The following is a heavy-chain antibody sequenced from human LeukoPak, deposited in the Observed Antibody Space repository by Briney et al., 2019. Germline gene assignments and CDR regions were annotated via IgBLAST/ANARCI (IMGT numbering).Heavy chain of an antibody. Sequence: QPGGSLRLSCAASGFTFSSYATSWVRQAPGRGLEWVSSISGNGAGTYYADSVKGRFTISRDNSKNTLYLQMNSLRAEDTALYYCAKSGARNYFDYWGQRTLVTVSS. D-gene: IGHD1-26*01. CDR2: ISGNGAGT. CDR1: GFTFSSYA. V-gene: IGHV3-23*01. CDR3: AKSGARNYFDY. J-gene: IGHJ4*02.